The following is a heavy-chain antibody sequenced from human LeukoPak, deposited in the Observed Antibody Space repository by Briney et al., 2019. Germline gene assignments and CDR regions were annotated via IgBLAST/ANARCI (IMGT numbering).Heavy chain of an antibody. CDR3: ARRHLSSRAFDI. V-gene: IGHV5-51*01. CDR2: IYPRDSDT. Sequence: GESPEISCKGSRYSFTTYWIGWVRQMPGKGLEWMGIIYPRDSDTRYSPSFQGQVTISADRSITTAYLQWSSLKASDTAIYYCARRHLSSRAFDIWGQGTMVIVSS. D-gene: IGHD3-16*01. CDR1: RYSFTTYW. J-gene: IGHJ3*02.